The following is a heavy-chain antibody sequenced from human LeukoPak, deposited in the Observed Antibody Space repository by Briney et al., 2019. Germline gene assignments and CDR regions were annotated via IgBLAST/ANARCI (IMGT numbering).Heavy chain of an antibody. Sequence: SETLSLTCAVSGYSISNGYYWDWIRQPPGKGLEWIGSIYHSGITYYNPSLKSRVTISVDTSKNHFSLKLSSVTAADTAVYYCARGPVTRVDSWSQGTLVTVSS. CDR2: IYHSGIT. CDR1: GYSISNGYY. D-gene: IGHD4-17*01. J-gene: IGHJ4*02. CDR3: ARGPVTRVDS. V-gene: IGHV4-38-2*01.